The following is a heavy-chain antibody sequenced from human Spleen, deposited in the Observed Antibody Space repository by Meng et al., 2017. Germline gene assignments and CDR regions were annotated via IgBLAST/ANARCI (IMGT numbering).Heavy chain of an antibody. Sequence: SVKVSCKASGGTFSSYAISWVRQAPGQGLEWMGGIIPIFGTANYAQKFQGRVTITTDESTSTAYMELSSLRSDDTAVYYCARDWDLSSGWPELGYWGQGTLVTVSS. CDR2: IIPIFGTA. CDR3: ARDWDLSSGWPELGY. V-gene: IGHV1-69*05. CDR1: GGTFSSYA. J-gene: IGHJ4*02. D-gene: IGHD6-19*01.